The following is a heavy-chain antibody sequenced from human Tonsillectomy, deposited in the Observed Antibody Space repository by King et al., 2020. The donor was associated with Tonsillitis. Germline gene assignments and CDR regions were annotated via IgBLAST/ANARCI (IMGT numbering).Heavy chain of an antibody. J-gene: IGHJ4*02. CDR3: ARETGYSSGWYVGDYFDY. V-gene: IGHV3-74*01. CDR2: INSDGSST. CDR1: GFTFSSYW. D-gene: IGHD6-19*01. Sequence: VQLVESGGGLVQPGGSLRLSCAASGFTFSSYWMHWVRQAPGKGLVWVSRINSDGSSTSYADSVKGRFTIPRDNAKNTLYLQMNSLRAEDTAVYYCARETGYSSGWYVGDYFDYWGQGTLVTVSS.